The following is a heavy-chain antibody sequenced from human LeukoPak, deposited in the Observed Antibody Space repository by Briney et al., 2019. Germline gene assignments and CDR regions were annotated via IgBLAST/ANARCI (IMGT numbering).Heavy chain of an antibody. Sequence: GGSLRLSCAASGFTFSSYGMHWVRQAPGKGLEWVAVISYDGSNKYYADSVKGRFTNSRDNSKNTLYLQMNSLRAEDTAVYYCAKEFSRPGTWDYWGQGTLVTVSS. CDR1: GFTFSSYG. D-gene: IGHD6-13*01. J-gene: IGHJ4*02. CDR2: ISYDGSNK. V-gene: IGHV3-30*18. CDR3: AKEFSRPGTWDY.